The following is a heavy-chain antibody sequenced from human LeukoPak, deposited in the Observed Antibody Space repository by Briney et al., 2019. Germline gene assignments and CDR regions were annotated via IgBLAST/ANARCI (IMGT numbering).Heavy chain of an antibody. CDR2: IYPGDSET. CDR1: GYSFTSYW. Sequence: GESLKISCKGSGYSFTSYWIGWVRQMPGKGREWMGNIYPGDSETRSSPSFQGQVTISVDKSISTAYLQWSGLKASDSAMYYCARISGVSNGEYQGDYYYYGMDVWGQGTTVAVSS. J-gene: IGHJ6*02. V-gene: IGHV5-51*01. CDR3: ARISGVSNGEYQGDYYYYGMDV. D-gene: IGHD3-10*01.